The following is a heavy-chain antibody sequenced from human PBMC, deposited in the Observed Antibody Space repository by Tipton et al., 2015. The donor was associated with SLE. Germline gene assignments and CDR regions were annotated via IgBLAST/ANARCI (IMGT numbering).Heavy chain of an antibody. V-gene: IGHV4-59*12. J-gene: IGHJ3*02. CDR1: GGSISSYY. D-gene: IGHD2-15*01. Sequence: TLSLTCTVSGGSISSYYWSWIRQPPGKGLEWIGYIFYSGSTYYNPSLKSRVTISVDTSKNQFSLKLSSVTAADTAVYYCARWWLGAFDIWGQGTMVTVSS. CDR3: ARWWLGAFDI. CDR2: IFYSGST.